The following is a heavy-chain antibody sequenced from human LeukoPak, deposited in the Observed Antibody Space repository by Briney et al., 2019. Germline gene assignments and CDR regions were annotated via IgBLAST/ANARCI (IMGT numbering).Heavy chain of an antibody. CDR2: ISYSGST. CDR1: GGSISSSSYP. Sequence: PSETLSLTCTVSGGSISSSSYPWGWIRQPPGKGLEWIGTISYSGSTYYNPSLKSRVTISVDTSKNQFSLKLSSVTAADTAIYYCARFTKWHLPSDYWGQGTLVTVSS. CDR3: ARFTKWHLPSDY. V-gene: IGHV4-39*01. D-gene: IGHD1-26*01. J-gene: IGHJ4*02.